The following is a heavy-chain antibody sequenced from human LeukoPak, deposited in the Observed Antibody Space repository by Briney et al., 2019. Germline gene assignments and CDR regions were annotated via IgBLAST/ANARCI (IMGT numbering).Heavy chain of an antibody. Sequence: GGSLRLSCAASGFTFSTYNMNWVRQAPGEGLEWLSYINSESNSIYYADSVKGRFTISRDNAKNSLYLQMNSLRAEDTAVYYCVRDNPRQQGFAYWGQGTLVTVSS. CDR1: GFTFSTYN. V-gene: IGHV3-48*01. D-gene: IGHD6-13*01. CDR2: INSESNSI. J-gene: IGHJ4*02. CDR3: VRDNPRQQGFAY.